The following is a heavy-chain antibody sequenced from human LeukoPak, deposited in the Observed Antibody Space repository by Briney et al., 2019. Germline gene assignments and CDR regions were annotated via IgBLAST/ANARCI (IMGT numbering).Heavy chain of an antibody. J-gene: IGHJ5*02. CDR1: GYTFTSYY. CDR3: ARSVIVVVPAARDGDWFDP. D-gene: IGHD2-2*01. CDR2: INPSGGST. V-gene: IGHV1-46*01. Sequence: ASVKVSCKASGYTFTSYYMHWVRQAPGQGLEWMGIINPSGGSTSYAQKFQGRVTVTRDMSTSTVYMELSSLRSEDTAVYYCARSVIVVVPAARDGDWFDPWGQGTLVTVSS.